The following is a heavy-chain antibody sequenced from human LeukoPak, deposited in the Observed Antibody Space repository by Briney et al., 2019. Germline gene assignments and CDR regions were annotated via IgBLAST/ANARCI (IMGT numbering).Heavy chain of an antibody. D-gene: IGHD3-22*01. CDR2: IYYSGST. J-gene: IGHJ3*02. Sequence: PSETLSLTCTVSGGSISSYYWSWIRQPPGKGLEWIGYIYYSGSTNYNPSLKSRVTISVDTSKNQFSLKLSSVTAADTAVYYCARDQRSITMIAGAFDIWGQGTMVTVSS. CDR1: GGSISSYY. CDR3: ARDQRSITMIAGAFDI. V-gene: IGHV4-59*01.